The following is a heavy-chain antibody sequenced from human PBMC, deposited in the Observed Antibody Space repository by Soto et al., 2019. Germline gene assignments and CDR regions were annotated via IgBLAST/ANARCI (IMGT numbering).Heavy chain of an antibody. CDR1: GDSISSNY. V-gene: IGHV4-59*01. Sequence: SETLSLTCAVSGDSISSNYWSWIRQSPGQGLEWIGYVYYSGSASSGSANYNPSLMSRATISLDTSRNHFSLTLTSVTAADTALYFCARGESWHLVDHWGQGTQVTVSS. CDR2: VYYSGSASSGSA. D-gene: IGHD3-16*01. CDR3: ARGESWHLVDH. J-gene: IGHJ5*02.